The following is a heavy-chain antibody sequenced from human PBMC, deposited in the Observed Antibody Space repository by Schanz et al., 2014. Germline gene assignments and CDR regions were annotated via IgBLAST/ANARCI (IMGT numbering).Heavy chain of an antibody. CDR2: ISYDGNNQ. D-gene: IGHD3-3*01. CDR1: GFPFRSYV. CDR3: ARPIYDLWSGSFDY. J-gene: IGHJ4*02. V-gene: IGHV3-30*04. Sequence: ESGGCVVQPGRSLRLSCAASGFPFRSYVMHWVHQAPGKGLEWVAFISYDGNNQYYADSVKGRFTISRDNSKNTLYLQMNSLRAEDTAVYYCARPIYDLWSGSFDYWGQGTLVTVSS.